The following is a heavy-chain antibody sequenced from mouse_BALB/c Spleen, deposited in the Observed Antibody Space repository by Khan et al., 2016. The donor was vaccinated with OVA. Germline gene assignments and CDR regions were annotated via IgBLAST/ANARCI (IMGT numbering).Heavy chain of an antibody. V-gene: IGHV5-6*01. J-gene: IGHJ3*01. D-gene: IGHD1-1*01. Sequence: EVELVESGGDLVKPGGSLKLSCAASGFTFSTYGMSWVRQAPDKRLEWVATVSTGGSYTYYPDSVKGRFTIYRDNAKNTLYLQMSGLRSEDTAMFYCTSLAYYYVSEAFAYWGQGTLVTVSA. CDR2: VSTGGSYT. CDR3: TSLAYYYVSEAFAY. CDR1: GFTFSTYG.